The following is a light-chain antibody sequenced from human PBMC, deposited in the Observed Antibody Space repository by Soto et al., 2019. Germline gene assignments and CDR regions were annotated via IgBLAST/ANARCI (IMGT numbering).Light chain of an antibody. CDR2: GVS. CDR1: QSVSNNY. V-gene: IGKV3-20*01. Sequence: EIVLTQSPGTLSLSPGERATLSCRASQSVSNNYLAWYQQKPGQAPGLVIYGVSSRATGIPDRFSGSGFGTDFTLTISRLEPEDFAVYYCQQYDRSPRTFGQGTKVEIK. J-gene: IGKJ1*01. CDR3: QQYDRSPRT.